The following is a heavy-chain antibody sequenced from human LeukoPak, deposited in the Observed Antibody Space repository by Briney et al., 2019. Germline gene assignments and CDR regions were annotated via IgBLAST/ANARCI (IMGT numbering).Heavy chain of an antibody. V-gene: IGHV3-30*18. CDR1: GFTFSNAW. Sequence: GGSLRLSCAASGFTFSNAWMSWVRQAPGKGLERVAIISYDGSNEYYADSVKGGFTISRDNSKNTLYLQMNSLRAEDTAVYYCAKDSQPNDYVWGSYRRTASYFDYWGQGTLVTVSS. D-gene: IGHD3-16*02. CDR3: AKDSQPNDYVWGSYRRTASYFDY. J-gene: IGHJ4*02. CDR2: ISYDGSNE.